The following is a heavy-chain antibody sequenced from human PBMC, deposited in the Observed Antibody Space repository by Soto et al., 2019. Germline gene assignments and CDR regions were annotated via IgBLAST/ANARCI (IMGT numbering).Heavy chain of an antibody. Sequence: GGSLRLSCAASGFTFSDYYMSWIRQAPGKGLEWVSYISSSGSTIYYADSVKGRFTISRDNAKNSLYLQMNSLRAEDTAVYYCARDGVAFVPGRIMITFGGVVFDYWGQGTLVTVSS. CDR2: ISSSGSTI. J-gene: IGHJ4*02. V-gene: IGHV3-11*01. CDR1: GFTFSDYY. D-gene: IGHD3-16*01. CDR3: ARDGVAFVPGRIMITFGGVVFDY.